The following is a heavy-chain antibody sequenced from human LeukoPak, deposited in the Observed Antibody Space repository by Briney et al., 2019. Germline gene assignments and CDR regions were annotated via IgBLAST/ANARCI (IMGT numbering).Heavy chain of an antibody. CDR2: IIPIIGTA. D-gene: IGHD1-26*01. Sequence: SVKASCKASGGTFSSYLISWVRQAPGQGLEWMGGIIPIIGTADYIQKFQDRVTITADESTTTAYMELTGLRSEDTAIYYCARDVVGAFGTKALDDWGQGTLVTVSA. CDR3: ARDVVGAFGTKALDD. CDR1: GGTFSSYL. V-gene: IGHV1-69*13. J-gene: IGHJ4*02.